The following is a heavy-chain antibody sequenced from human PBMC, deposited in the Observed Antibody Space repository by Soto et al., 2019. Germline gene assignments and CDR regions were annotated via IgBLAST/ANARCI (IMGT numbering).Heavy chain of an antibody. J-gene: IGHJ4*02. D-gene: IGHD3-22*01. Sequence: GGSLRLSCAASGFTFSSYAMHWVRQAPGKGLEWVAVISYDGSNKYYADSVKGRFTISRDNSKNTLYLQMNSLRAEDTAVYYCARDAYYYDSSCYYFHFHYWGQGTLVIVSS. V-gene: IGHV3-30-3*01. CDR1: GFTFSSYA. CDR3: ARDAYYYDSSCYYFHFHY. CDR2: ISYDGSNK.